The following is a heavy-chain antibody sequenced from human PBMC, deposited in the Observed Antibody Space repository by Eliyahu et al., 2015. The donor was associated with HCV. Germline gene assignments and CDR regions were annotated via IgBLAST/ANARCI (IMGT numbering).Heavy chain of an antibody. CDR1: GYTFTGYY. V-gene: IGHV1-2*04. J-gene: IGHJ6*02. CDR3: ARGGYSSSWYHYYYYYGMDV. CDR2: INPNSGGT. D-gene: IGHD6-13*01. Sequence: QVQLVQSGAEVKKPGASVKVSCKASGYTFTGYYMXWVRQAPGQGLEWMGWINPNSGGTNYAQKFQGWVTMTRDTSISTAYMELSRLRSDDTAVYYCARGGYSSSWYHYYYYYGMDVWGQGTTVTVSS.